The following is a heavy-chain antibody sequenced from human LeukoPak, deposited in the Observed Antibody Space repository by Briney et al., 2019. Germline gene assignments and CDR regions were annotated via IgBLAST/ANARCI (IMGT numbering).Heavy chain of an antibody. V-gene: IGHV3-48*01. Sequence: SGGSLRLSCAASGFTFSGYCMNWVRQAPGKGLEWLSYISSSSSTIYYADSVKGRITISRDNAKNSLYLQMNSLRAEDTALYYCARVRGSYASDYWGQGTLVTVSS. CDR2: ISSSSSTI. CDR3: ARVRGSYASDY. CDR1: GFTFSGYC. J-gene: IGHJ4*02. D-gene: IGHD3-16*01.